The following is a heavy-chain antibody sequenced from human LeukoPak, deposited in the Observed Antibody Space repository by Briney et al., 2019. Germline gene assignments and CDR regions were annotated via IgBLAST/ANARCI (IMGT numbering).Heavy chain of an antibody. D-gene: IGHD1-26*01. V-gene: IGHV1-69*05. CDR2: IIPTFGTA. CDR1: GGTFTSYA. J-gene: IGHJ4*02. Sequence: SVKVSCKASGGTFTSYAISWVRQAPGQGLEWMGGIIPTFGTANYAQKFQGRVTITTGESTSTAYMELSSLRSEDTAVYYCASETSLGRFDYWGQGTLVTVSS. CDR3: ASETSLGRFDY.